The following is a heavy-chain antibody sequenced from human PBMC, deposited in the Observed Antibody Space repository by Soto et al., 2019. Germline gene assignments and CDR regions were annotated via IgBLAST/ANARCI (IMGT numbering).Heavy chain of an antibody. V-gene: IGHV1-18*01. J-gene: IGHJ4*02. Sequence: QVQLVQSGAEVKKPGASVKVSCKASGYTFTSYGISWVRQAPGQGLEWMGWISAHNGNTTDAQKLQGRVTMTTATSTITAYMELRSLRSYDTAVYYCARALTPTDYWGQGTLVTVSS. CDR1: GYTFTSYG. D-gene: IGHD3-9*01. CDR2: ISAHNGNT. CDR3: ARALTPTDY.